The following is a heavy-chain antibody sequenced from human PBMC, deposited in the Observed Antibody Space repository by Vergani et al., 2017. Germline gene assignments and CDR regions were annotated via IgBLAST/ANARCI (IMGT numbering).Heavy chain of an antibody. D-gene: IGHD2-2*01. Sequence: QVQLQQWGAGLLKPSETLSLTCAVYGGSFSGYYWSWIRQPPGKGLEWIGEINHSGSTNYNPSLKSRVTISVDTSKNQFSLKLSSVTAADTAVYYCARDFHPIVVVPGALGYWGQGTLVTVSS. V-gene: IGHV4-34*01. CDR3: ARDFHPIVVVPGALGY. J-gene: IGHJ4*02. CDR2: INHSGST. CDR1: GGSFSGYY.